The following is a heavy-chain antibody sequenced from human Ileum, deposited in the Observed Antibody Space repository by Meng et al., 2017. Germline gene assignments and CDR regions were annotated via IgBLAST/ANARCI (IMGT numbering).Heavy chain of an antibody. CDR3: VRGRGPHFS. J-gene: IGHJ4*02. Sequence: GGSLRLSCVASGFTFGDYEMNWVRQAPGKGLEWISHIFNTGSPTYYIDSVEGRFVNSRDNAKSSLFLQMNSLRVEDTAVYYCVRGRGPHFSWGQGTQVTVSS. CDR2: IFNTGSPT. CDR1: GFTFGDYE. D-gene: IGHD2/OR15-2a*01. V-gene: IGHV3-48*03.